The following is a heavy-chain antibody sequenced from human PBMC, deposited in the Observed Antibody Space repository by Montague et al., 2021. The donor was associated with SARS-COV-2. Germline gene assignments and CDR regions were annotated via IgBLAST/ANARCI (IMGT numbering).Heavy chain of an antibody. CDR3: ARQEPIVVVVGAARCWFDP. V-gene: IGHV4-39*01. J-gene: IGHJ5*02. D-gene: IGHD2-15*01. Sequence: SETLSLTCTVSGGSISSSSYYWGWLRQPPGKGLEWIGSIYYSGSTYYNPSLKSRVTISVDTSKNQFSLKLSSVTAADTAVYYCARQEPIVVVVGAARCWFDPWGQGTLVTVSS. CDR2: IYYSGST. CDR1: GGSISSSSYY.